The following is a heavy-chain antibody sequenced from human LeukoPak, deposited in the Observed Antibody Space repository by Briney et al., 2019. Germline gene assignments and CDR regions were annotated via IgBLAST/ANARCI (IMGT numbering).Heavy chain of an antibody. D-gene: IGHD2-21*01. J-gene: IGHJ4*02. V-gene: IGHV4-38-2*02. CDR3: ARVPDFIARPCDS. Sequence: SETLSLTCTVSGYSISSGYYWGWIRLSPGKGLEWIGTIYHSGSIYYNPSLKCRPTISVDSSKNQFSLKLTSVTAADTGVYYCARVPDFIARPCDSWGPGTLVTVSS. CDR2: IYHSGSI. CDR1: GYSISSGYY.